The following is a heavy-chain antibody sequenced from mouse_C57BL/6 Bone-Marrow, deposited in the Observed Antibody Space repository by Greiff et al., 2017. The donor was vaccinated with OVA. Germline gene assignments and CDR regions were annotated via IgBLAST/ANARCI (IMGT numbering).Heavy chain of an antibody. Sequence: QVQLQQSGAELVRPGTSVKVSCKASGYAFTNYLIEWVKQRPGQGLEWIGVINPGSGGTNYNEKFKGKATLTADKSSSTAYMQLSSLTSEDSAVYFCARSLMRLRRLPWFAYWGQGTLVTVSA. CDR2: INPGSGGT. V-gene: IGHV1-54*01. CDR3: ARSLMRLRRLPWFAY. CDR1: GYAFTNYL. D-gene: IGHD1-2*01. J-gene: IGHJ3*01.